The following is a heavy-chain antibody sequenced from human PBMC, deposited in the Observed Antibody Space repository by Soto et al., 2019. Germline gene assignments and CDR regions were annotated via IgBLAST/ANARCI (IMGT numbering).Heavy chain of an antibody. J-gene: IGHJ4*02. V-gene: IGHV1-18*01. CDR3: ARDSGIYDYVWGSYRNDY. D-gene: IGHD3-16*02. CDR1: GYTFTSYG. CDR2: ISAYNGNT. Sequence: QVQLVQSGAEVKKPGASVKVSCKASGYTFTSYGISWVRQAPRQGLEWMGWISAYNGNTNYAQKLQGRVTMTTDTSTSTAYMELRSLRSDDTAVYYCARDSGIYDYVWGSYRNDYWGQGTLVTVSS.